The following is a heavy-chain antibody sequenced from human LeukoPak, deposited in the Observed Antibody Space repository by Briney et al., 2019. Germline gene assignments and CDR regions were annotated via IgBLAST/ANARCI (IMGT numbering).Heavy chain of an antibody. CDR1: GFTFSSYS. J-gene: IGHJ4*02. V-gene: IGHV3-48*01. Sequence: GGSLRLSCAASGFTFSSYSMNWVRQAPGKGLEWVSYISSSSSTIYYADSVRGRFTISRDNAKNSLYLQMNSLRAEDTAVYYCAGLPYYDILTGYYDGIDYWGQGTLVTVSS. D-gene: IGHD3-9*01. CDR3: AGLPYYDILTGYYDGIDY. CDR2: ISSSSSTI.